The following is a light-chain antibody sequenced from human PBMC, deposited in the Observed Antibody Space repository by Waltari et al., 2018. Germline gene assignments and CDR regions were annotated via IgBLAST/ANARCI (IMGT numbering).Light chain of an antibody. J-gene: IGLJ3*02. CDR1: SGSVSTTYY. V-gene: IGLV8-61*01. Sequence: QTVVTQEPSFSVSPGGTVTRTCGLRSGSVSTTYYPSWYQQTPAQAPRPLIYSTTTRSAEVPDGISVSILGNKAALTITGAQADDEADYYCVLYMGGGILFGGGTKLTVL. CDR2: STT. CDR3: VLYMGGGIL.